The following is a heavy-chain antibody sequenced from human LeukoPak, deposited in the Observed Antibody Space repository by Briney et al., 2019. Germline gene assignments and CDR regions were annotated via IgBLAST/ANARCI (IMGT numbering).Heavy chain of an antibody. CDR2: IFHSGST. Sequence: SETLSLTCTVSGGSISSYYWSWVRQPPGKRPEWIGYIFHSGSTNYNPSLKSRVTISVDTSKNQFSLRLTSVTAADTAVYYCVRTNPWDLTYYFDYWGQGTLVTVSS. V-gene: IGHV4-59*01. J-gene: IGHJ4*02. CDR3: VRTNPWDLTYYFDY. CDR1: GGSISSYY. D-gene: IGHD1-14*01.